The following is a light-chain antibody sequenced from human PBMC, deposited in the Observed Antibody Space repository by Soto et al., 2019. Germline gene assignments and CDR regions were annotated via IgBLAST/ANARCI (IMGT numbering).Light chain of an antibody. CDR1: SSDVGGYNH. V-gene: IGLV2-14*01. Sequence: QSALTQPASVSGSDGQSITISCTGTSSDVGGYNHVSWYQLRPGQAPKLMIYEVSNRPSGISNRFSGSKSGKTASLTISGLQGDDEGDYYCSSYTSSSTYVFGTGTKLTVL. CDR3: SSYTSSSTYV. CDR2: EVS. J-gene: IGLJ1*01.